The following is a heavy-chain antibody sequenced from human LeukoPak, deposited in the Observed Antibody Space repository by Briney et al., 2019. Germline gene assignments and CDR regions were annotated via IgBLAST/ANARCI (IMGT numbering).Heavy chain of an antibody. Sequence: APVKVSCKASGYTFTSYDINWVRQATGQGLEWMGWMNPNSGNTGYAQKFQGRVTMTRNTSISTAYMELSSLRSEDTAVYYCARPLYYDSSGYYSYWGQGTLVTVSS. CDR2: MNPNSGNT. CDR3: ARPLYYDSSGYYSY. D-gene: IGHD3-22*01. CDR1: GYTFTSYD. J-gene: IGHJ4*02. V-gene: IGHV1-8*01.